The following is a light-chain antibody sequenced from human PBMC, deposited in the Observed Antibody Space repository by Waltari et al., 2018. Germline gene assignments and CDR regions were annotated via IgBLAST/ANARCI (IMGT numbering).Light chain of an antibody. J-gene: IGLJ1*01. CDR2: EVN. Sequence: QSALTQPASVSGSPGQSITVSCTVTSSDVGSYNLVTWFQQYPDKAPKLIIFEVNKRPSGVSNRFSGSKSGNTASLTISGLQAGDEADYYCCSYAGSGIYVFGTGAKVTVL. CDR1: SSDVGSYNL. V-gene: IGLV2-23*02. CDR3: CSYAGSGIYV.